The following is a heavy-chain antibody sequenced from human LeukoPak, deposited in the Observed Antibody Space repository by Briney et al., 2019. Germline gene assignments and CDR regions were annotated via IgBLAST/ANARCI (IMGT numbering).Heavy chain of an antibody. D-gene: IGHD3-22*01. Sequence: ASVKVSCKASGYTFTSYGINWVRQATGQGLEWMGWMNPHSGNTGYAQNFQGRVTMTRNTSIRTAYMELSSLRSEDTAMYYCTGVTDSSAYYFFDYWGQGTLVTVSS. CDR1: GYTFTSYG. CDR3: TGVTDSSAYYFFDY. J-gene: IGHJ4*02. CDR2: MNPHSGNT. V-gene: IGHV1-8*01.